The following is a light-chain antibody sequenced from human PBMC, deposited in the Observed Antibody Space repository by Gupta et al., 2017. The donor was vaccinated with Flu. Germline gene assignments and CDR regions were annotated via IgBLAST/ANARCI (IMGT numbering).Light chain of an antibody. CDR1: LSCRASPDINNY. Sequence: GVSATIGCKFSLSCRASPDINNYLGWYQQRPGQAPKLLIYVASIWESGVPYRFSGGGSGTDFTLTISSLQAEDLAAYYCQQDLSIPRTFGQGTKVEI. CDR3: QQDLSIPRT. CDR2: VAS. V-gene: IGKV4-1*01. J-gene: IGKJ1*01.